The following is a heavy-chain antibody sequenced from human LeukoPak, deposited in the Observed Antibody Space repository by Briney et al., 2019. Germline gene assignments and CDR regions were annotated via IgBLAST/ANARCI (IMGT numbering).Heavy chain of an antibody. Sequence: ASVKVSCKASGGTFSSYAISWVRQAPGQGLEWMGWINPNSGGTKYAQKFQGWVTMTRDTSITTAYMELSSLRSDDTAVYSCAREPLAAAAGIDAFDIWGQGTMVTVSS. D-gene: IGHD6-13*01. J-gene: IGHJ3*02. CDR3: AREPLAAAAGIDAFDI. CDR1: GGTFSSYA. CDR2: INPNSGGT. V-gene: IGHV1-2*04.